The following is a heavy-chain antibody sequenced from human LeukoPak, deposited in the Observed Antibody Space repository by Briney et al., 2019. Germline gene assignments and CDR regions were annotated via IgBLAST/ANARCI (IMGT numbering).Heavy chain of an antibody. CDR2: ISAYNGNT. D-gene: IGHD6-6*01. CDR3: ARVWGSIDYYYYYMDV. CDR1: GYTFTSYG. V-gene: IGHV1-18*01. J-gene: IGHJ6*03. Sequence: ASVKVSCKASGYTFTSYGISWVRQAPGQGLEWMGWISAYNGNTNYAQKLQGSVTMTTDTSTSTAYMELRSLRSDDTAVYYCARVWGSIDYYYYYMDVWGKGTTVTISS.